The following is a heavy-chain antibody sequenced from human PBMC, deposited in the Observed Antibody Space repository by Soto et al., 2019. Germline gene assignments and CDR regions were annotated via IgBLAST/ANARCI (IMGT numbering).Heavy chain of an antibody. CDR2: IYHSGST. V-gene: IGHV4-4*02. D-gene: IGHD6-19*01. J-gene: IGHJ4*02. CDR1: GGSISSSNW. Sequence: SETLSLTSDVSGGSISSSNWWSWVRQPPGKGLEWIGEIYHSGSTNFNPSLKSRVTISVDKSKNQISLKLRSVTAADTAVYYCARDLDTSGWPDYWGQGILVTVSS. CDR3: ARDLDTSGWPDY.